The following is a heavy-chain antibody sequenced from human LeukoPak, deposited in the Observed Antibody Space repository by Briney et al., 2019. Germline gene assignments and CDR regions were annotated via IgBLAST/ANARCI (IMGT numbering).Heavy chain of an antibody. CDR2: INLNSGGP. D-gene: IGHD2-21*02. J-gene: IGHJ4*02. V-gene: IGHV1-2*02. Sequence: GASVKVSCKASGYTFTAYYMHWVRQAPGQGLEWMGWINLNSGGPNYAQKFQGRVTMTRDTSISAAYLELSRLGSDDTAVYYCARVAGGDWYYFDFWGQGTLVTVSS. CDR1: GYTFTAYY. CDR3: ARVAGGDWYYFDF.